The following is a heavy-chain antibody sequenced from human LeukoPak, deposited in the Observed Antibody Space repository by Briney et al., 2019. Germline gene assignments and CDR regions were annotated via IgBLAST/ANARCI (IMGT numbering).Heavy chain of an antibody. J-gene: IGHJ6*02. CDR2: IYSGGST. CDR3: AKDLGVPGKHGGNRPDYYYYGMDV. CDR1: GFTFGDYA. Sequence: PGGSLRLSCTASGFTFGDYAMSWVRQAPGKGLEWVSVIYSGGSTYYADSVKGRFTISRDNSKNTLYLQMTSLRAEDTAVYYCAKDLGVPGKHGGNRPDYYYYGMDVWGQGTKVTVSS. D-gene: IGHD4-23*01. V-gene: IGHV3-66*02.